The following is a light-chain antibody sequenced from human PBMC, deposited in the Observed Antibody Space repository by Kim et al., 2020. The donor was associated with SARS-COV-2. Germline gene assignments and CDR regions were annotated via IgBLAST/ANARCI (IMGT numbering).Light chain of an antibody. CDR1: QSVSSN. V-gene: IGKV3-15*01. CDR2: GAS. Sequence: EIVMTQSPATLSVSPGERATLSCRASQSVSSNLAWYQQKPGQAPRLLIYGASTRATGIPARFSGSGSGTEFTLTISSLQCEDFAVYYCQQYNNWPRTIRQGTKV. CDR3: QQYNNWPRT. J-gene: IGKJ1*01.